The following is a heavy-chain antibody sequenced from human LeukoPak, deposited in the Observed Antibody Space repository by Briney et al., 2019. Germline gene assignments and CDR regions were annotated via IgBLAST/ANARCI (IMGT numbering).Heavy chain of an antibody. CDR1: GFTFSSYS. CDR3: AKRVVVGATSPYSDFQD. V-gene: IGHV3-23*01. D-gene: IGHD1-26*01. Sequence: GGSLRLSCAASGFTFSSYSMNWVRQAPGKGLEWVSAISGSGVTTHYAGSVKGRFSISRDNSKNTLYLQMDSLRAEDTALYYCAKRVVVGATSPYSDFQDWGQGTLVTVSS. J-gene: IGHJ1*01. CDR2: ISGSGVTT.